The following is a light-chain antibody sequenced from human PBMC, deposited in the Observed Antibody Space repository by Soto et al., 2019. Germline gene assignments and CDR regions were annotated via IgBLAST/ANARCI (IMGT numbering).Light chain of an antibody. CDR1: SSNIGNHY. CDR2: END. CDR3: GTWDSSLSIFV. J-gene: IGLJ1*01. V-gene: IGLV1-51*02. Sequence: QSVLTQPPSVSAAPGQTVTMSCSGGSSNIGNHYVSWHQQLPGTAPKLLIYENDKRPSGIPDRFSGSKSGTSATLGITGLQTGDEADYYCGTWDSSLSIFVFGTGTKLTVL.